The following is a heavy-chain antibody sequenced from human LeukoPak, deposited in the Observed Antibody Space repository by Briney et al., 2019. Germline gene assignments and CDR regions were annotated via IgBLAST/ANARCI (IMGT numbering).Heavy chain of an antibody. CDR2: INSDGSST. D-gene: IGHD6-6*01. J-gene: IGHJ4*02. Sequence: QPGGSLRLSCAASGFTFSSYWMHWVRQAPGKGLVWVSRINSDGSSTSYADSVKGRFTISRDNAKNSLYLQMNSLRAEDTAVYYCARGTIAARPGGDYWGQGTLVTVSS. CDR3: ARGTIAARPGGDY. V-gene: IGHV3-74*01. CDR1: GFTFSSYW.